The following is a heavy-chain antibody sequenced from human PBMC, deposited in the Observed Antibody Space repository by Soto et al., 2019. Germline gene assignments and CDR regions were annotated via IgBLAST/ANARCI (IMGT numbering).Heavy chain of an antibody. CDR3: ARDYYDSSGQTALYYYYGMDG. Sequence: PGEPLRLSYTASGCPFSSYSVSWVRQAPGKGLEGVSYISSSSTIYYADSVKGRFTISRDNAKTSLYLQMNSLRDEDTAVYYCARDYYDSSGQTALYYYYGMDGWGQGTTVTVS. D-gene: IGHD3-22*01. CDR2: ISSSSTI. J-gene: IGHJ6*02. CDR1: GCPFSSYS. V-gene: IGHV3-48*02.